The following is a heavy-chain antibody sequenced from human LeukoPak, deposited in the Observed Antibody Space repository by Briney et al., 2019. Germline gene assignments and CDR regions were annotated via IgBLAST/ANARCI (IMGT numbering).Heavy chain of an antibody. CDR1: GFTFPSYW. Sequence: GGSLRLSCTASGFTFPSYWMSWVRQAPRKGLEWVADIKQDGNEKYYVDSVKGRFTISRDNAKNSLYLQMNSLRAEDTAIYYCARDLSYDYWSGYKGSFDNWGQGTLVTVSS. V-gene: IGHV3-7*05. D-gene: IGHD3-3*01. CDR3: ARDLSYDYWSGYKGSFDN. CDR2: IKQDGNEK. J-gene: IGHJ4*02.